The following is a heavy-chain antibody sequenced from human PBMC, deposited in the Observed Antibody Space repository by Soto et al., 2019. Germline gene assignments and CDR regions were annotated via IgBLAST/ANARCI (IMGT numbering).Heavy chain of an antibody. D-gene: IGHD3-3*01. V-gene: IGHV3-30*18. J-gene: IGHJ6*02. CDR2: ISYDGENQ. CDR1: GLNFNVYG. CDR3: AKSYYDFWSAYQPSHYYGMDV. Sequence: GGSLRLSCVASGLNFNVYGIXWVSQAPGKGLEWVAVISYDGENQYYEASVKGRFTISTDNYNNTLYLYMRSLRAEDTAVYYCAKSYYDFWSAYQPSHYYGMDVWGQGTTVTVSS.